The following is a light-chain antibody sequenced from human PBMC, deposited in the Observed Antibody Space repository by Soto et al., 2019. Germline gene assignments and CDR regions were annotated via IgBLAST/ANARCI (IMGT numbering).Light chain of an antibody. CDR2: AAS. CDR1: QSISIY. Sequence: DVQMTQSPSSLSASVGDRVTISCRASQSISIYLNWYQQKPGTAPRLLVYAASSLHSGVPSRFSGSGSETDFTLTINSLQPEDFATYYCQQSYSSPQTFSQGTKV. J-gene: IGKJ1*01. V-gene: IGKV1-39*01. CDR3: QQSYSSPQT.